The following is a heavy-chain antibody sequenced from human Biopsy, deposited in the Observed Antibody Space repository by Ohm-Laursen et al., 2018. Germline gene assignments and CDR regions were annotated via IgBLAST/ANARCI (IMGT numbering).Heavy chain of an antibody. CDR2: VDWVDYK. CDR1: GFSLSARGMC. Sequence: TQTLTLTWSFSGFSLSARGMCVSWIRQAPGKALEWLARVDWVDYKDYSASLQTKLSISKDTSNDQVVLTVNNVDPADTATYYCARTPILIVSAGLVYRHRRHLQGMDVWGQGIAVTVS. J-gene: IGHJ6*02. V-gene: IGHV2-70*11. D-gene: IGHD3-3*01. CDR3: ARTPILIVSAGLVYRHRRHLQGMDV.